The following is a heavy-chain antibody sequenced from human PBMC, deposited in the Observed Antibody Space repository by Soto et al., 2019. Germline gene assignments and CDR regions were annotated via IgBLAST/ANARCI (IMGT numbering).Heavy chain of an antibody. J-gene: IGHJ4*02. Sequence: SETLSLPCTVSGGSISSSSYYWGWLRQPPGKGLDWIAFIYYSGNTYYNPSLKSRVTISVDTSKNQFSLRLTSVTAADTAVYYCARQRGRDWFFDCWGQGTLVTVSS. CDR2: IYYSGNT. CDR1: GGSISSSSYY. V-gene: IGHV4-39*01. CDR3: ARQRGRDWFFDC. D-gene: IGHD3-9*01.